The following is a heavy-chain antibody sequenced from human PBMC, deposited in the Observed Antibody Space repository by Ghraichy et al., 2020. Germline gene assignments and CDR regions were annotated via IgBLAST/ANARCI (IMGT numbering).Heavy chain of an antibody. V-gene: IGHV3-23*01. CDR1: GFTFSSYA. J-gene: IGHJ1*01. D-gene: IGHD2-15*01. Sequence: GRSLRLSCAASGFTFSSYAMSWVRQAPGKGLEWVSAISGSGGNTYYADSVKGRFTFSRDNSKNTLYLQMNSLRAEDTAVYYCAKDVGRGGGSCFHHWGQGTLVTVSS. CDR3: AKDVGRGGGSCFHH. CDR2: ISGSGGNT.